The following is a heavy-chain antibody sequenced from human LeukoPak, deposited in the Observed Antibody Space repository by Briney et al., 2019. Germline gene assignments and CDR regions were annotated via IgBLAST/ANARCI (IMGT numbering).Heavy chain of an antibody. CDR3: AREAVTRSYFDY. J-gene: IGHJ4*02. CDR2: ISGSGGST. CDR1: GFTFSSYA. D-gene: IGHD4-17*01. V-gene: IGHV3-23*01. Sequence: PGGSLRLSCAASGFTFSSYAMNWVRQAPGKGLEWVSDISGSGGSTYHADSVTGRFTISRDNSKNTMYLQMTSLRAEDTAVYYCAREAVTRSYFDYWGQGTLVTVSS.